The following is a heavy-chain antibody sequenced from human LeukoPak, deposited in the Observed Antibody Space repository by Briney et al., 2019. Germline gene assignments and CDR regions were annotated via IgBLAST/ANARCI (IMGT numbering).Heavy chain of an antibody. CDR3: ATSYYYDSSGYPLYYFDY. Sequence: PGGSLRLSCAASGFTFSSYWMSWVRQAPGKGLEWVANIKQDGSEKYYVDSVKGRFTISRDNAKNSLYLQMNSLRAEDAAVYYCATSYYYDSSGYPLYYFDYWGQGTLVTVSS. V-gene: IGHV3-7*01. D-gene: IGHD3-22*01. J-gene: IGHJ4*02. CDR2: IKQDGSEK. CDR1: GFTFSSYW.